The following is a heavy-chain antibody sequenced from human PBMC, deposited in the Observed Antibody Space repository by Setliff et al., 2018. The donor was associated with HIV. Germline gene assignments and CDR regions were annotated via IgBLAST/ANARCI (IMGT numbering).Heavy chain of an antibody. CDR2: IYHSGRT. V-gene: IGHV4-38-2*02. CDR3: ARDQPQDYDSLTGYYTGRYFDY. Sequence: SETLSLTCAVSGYSISSGYYWGWIRQPPGKGLEWIGSIYHSGRTYYNPSLKSRVTISVDTSKNQFSLKLTSVTAADTVVYYCARDQPQDYDSLTGYYTGRYFDYWGRGTLVTVSS. CDR1: GYSISSGYY. J-gene: IGHJ4*02. D-gene: IGHD3-9*01.